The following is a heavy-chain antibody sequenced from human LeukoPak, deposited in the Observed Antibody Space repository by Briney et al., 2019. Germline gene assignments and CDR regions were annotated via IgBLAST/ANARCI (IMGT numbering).Heavy chain of an antibody. CDR3: ARTLGYCSSTSCVRGGMDV. J-gene: IGHJ6*04. Sequence: GGSLRLSCAASGFTFSSYGMHWVRQAPGKGLEWVAVISYDGSNKYYADSVKGRFTISRDNSKNTLYLQMNSLRAGDTAVYYCARTLGYCSSTSCVRGGMDVWGKGTTVTVSS. CDR1: GFTFSSYG. D-gene: IGHD2-2*01. CDR2: ISYDGSNK. V-gene: IGHV3-30*03.